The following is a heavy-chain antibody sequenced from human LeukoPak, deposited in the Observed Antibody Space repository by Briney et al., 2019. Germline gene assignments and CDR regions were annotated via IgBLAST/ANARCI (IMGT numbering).Heavy chain of an antibody. CDR1: GYTFTSYY. CDR3: ARPRGVYGDPPDY. CDR2: INPSGGST. J-gene: IGHJ4*02. V-gene: IGHV1-46*01. D-gene: IGHD4-17*01. Sequence: ASVKVSCKASGYTFTSYYMHWVRQAPGQGLEWMGIINPSGGSTSYAQKFQGRVTMTRDMSTSTVYMELSSLRSEDTDVYYCARPRGVYGDPPDYWGQGTLVTVSS.